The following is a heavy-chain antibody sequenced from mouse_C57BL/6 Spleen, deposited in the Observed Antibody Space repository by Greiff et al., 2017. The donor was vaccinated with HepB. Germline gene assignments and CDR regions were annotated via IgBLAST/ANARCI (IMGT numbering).Heavy chain of an antibody. CDR3: ARHGSSPYAMDY. V-gene: IGHV1-54*01. D-gene: IGHD1-1*01. Sequence: QVQLQQSGAELVRPGPSVKVSCKASGYAFTNYLIEWVKQRPGQGLEWIGVINPGSGGTNYNEKFKGKATLTADKSSSTAYMQLSSLTSEDSADYFCARHGSSPYAMDYWGQGTSVTVSS. J-gene: IGHJ4*01. CDR1: GYAFTNYL. CDR2: INPGSGGT.